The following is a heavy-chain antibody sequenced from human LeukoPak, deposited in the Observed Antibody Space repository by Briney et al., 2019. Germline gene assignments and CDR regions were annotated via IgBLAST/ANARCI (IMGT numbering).Heavy chain of an antibody. J-gene: IGHJ4*02. Sequence: SGPTLVHPTQTLTLTCTFSGFSLNTRGVGVGWIRQPPGSALEWLALIYWDDDRRYSPSLKSRLTITKDTSKNQVVLTTTNKDPVDTGTYFCAHTKNYYDGSVFDNWCQGTLVTVSS. CDR2: IYWDDDR. CDR3: AHTKNYYDGSVFDN. V-gene: IGHV2-5*02. D-gene: IGHD3-22*01. CDR1: GFSLNTRGVG.